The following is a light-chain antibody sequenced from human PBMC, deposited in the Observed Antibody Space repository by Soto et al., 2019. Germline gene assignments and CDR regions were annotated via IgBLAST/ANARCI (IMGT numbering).Light chain of an antibody. CDR2: NNN. Sequence: QLVLTQPPSASGTPGQRVSISCSGSSSNIGSNYVYWYRQLPGTAPKLLIYNNNQRPSGVPDRFSGSQSGTSASLAISGLRSEDEADYYCAAWDDSLSGVLFGGGTKLTVL. CDR3: AAWDDSLSGVL. CDR1: SSNIGSNY. J-gene: IGLJ2*01. V-gene: IGLV1-47*01.